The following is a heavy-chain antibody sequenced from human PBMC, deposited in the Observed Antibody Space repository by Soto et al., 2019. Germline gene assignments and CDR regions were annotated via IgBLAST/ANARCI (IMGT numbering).Heavy chain of an antibody. CDR3: ARWGAAAGYDAFDI. D-gene: IGHD6-13*01. V-gene: IGHV3-7*01. Sequence: EVQLVESGGGLVQSGGSLRLSCAASGFTFSSYWMSWVRQAPGKGLEWVANIKQDGSEKYYVDSVKGRFTISRDNAKNSLYLQLNSLRAEDTAVYYCARWGAAAGYDAFDIWGQGTMVTVSS. CDR2: IKQDGSEK. J-gene: IGHJ3*02. CDR1: GFTFSSYW.